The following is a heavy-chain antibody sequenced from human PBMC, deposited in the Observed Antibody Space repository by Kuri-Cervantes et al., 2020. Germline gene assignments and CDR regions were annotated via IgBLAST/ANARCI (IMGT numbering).Heavy chain of an antibody. Sequence: GESLKISCAASGFTFSSYWMSWVRQAPGKGLEWVANIKQDGSEKYYVDSVKGRFTISRDNAKNSLYLQMNSLRAEDTAVYYCARENGYNPSSYYYGMDVWGQGTTVTVSS. J-gene: IGHJ6*02. CDR1: GFTFSSYW. CDR2: IKQDGSEK. CDR3: ARENGYNPSSYYYGMDV. D-gene: IGHD5-24*01. V-gene: IGHV3-7*01.